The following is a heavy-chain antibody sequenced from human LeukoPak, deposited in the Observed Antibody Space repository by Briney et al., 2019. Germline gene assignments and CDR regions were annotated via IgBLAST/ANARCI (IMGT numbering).Heavy chain of an antibody. CDR1: GGSISSGDCY. CDR2: IYYSGST. D-gene: IGHD2-2*01. Sequence: PSQTLSLTCTVSGGSISSGDCYWSWIRQPPGKGLEWIGYIYYSGSTYYNPSLKSRVTISVDTSKNQFSLKLSSVTAADTAVYYCAREEPAARVGYWGQGTLVTVSS. J-gene: IGHJ4*02. CDR3: AREEPAARVGY. V-gene: IGHV4-30-4*08.